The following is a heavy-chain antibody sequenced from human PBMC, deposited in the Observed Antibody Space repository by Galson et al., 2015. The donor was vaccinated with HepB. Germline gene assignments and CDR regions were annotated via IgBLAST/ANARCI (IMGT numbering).Heavy chain of an antibody. CDR1: GFSLSTSGVG. Sequence: PALVKPTQTLTLTCTFSGFSLSTSGVGVGWIRQPPGKALEWLALIYWDDDKRYSPSLKSRLTITKDTSKNQVVLTMTNMDPVDTATYYCAHRPPAALLWFGEIYYFDYWGQGTLVTVSS. D-gene: IGHD3-10*01. CDR3: AHRPPAALLWFGEIYYFDY. V-gene: IGHV2-5*02. CDR2: IYWDDDK. J-gene: IGHJ4*02.